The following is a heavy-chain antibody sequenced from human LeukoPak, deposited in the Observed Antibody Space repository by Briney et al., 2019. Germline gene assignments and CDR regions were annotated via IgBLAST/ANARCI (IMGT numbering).Heavy chain of an antibody. J-gene: IGHJ4*02. CDR2: ISGSGGNT. CDR1: GSTFSTYA. V-gene: IGHV3-23*01. Sequence: GGSLRLSCAASGSTFSTYAMTWVRQAPGKGLEWVSGISGSGGNTYYADSVKGRFTISRDNSKNTLYLQMNSLRAEDTAVYYCATRNWNYYFDYWGQGTLVTVSS. D-gene: IGHD1-7*01. CDR3: ATRNWNYYFDY.